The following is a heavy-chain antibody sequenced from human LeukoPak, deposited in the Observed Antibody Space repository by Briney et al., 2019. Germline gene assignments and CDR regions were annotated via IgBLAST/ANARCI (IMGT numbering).Heavy chain of an antibody. CDR3: AAPPLLTGYPYGI. CDR2: IIPIFGTA. J-gene: IGHJ3*02. CDR1: GGTFSSYA. V-gene: IGHV1-69*13. D-gene: IGHD3-9*01. Sequence: SVKVSCKAAGGTFSSYAISWVRQAPGQGLEWMGGIIPIFGTANYAQKFQGRVTITADESTSTAYMELSSLRSEDTAVYYCAAPPLLTGYPYGIWGQGTMVTVSS.